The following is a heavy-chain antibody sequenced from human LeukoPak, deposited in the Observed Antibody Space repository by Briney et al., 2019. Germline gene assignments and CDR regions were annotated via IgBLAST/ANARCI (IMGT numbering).Heavy chain of an antibody. D-gene: IGHD3-22*01. CDR3: AHSPNYYDSSGYYHLAAFQH. V-gene: IGHV2-5*01. CDR1: GFSLSTRGVG. Sequence: SGPTLFHPTPPLTLTCTFSGFSLSTRGVGVGWIRQPPVKALEWLALIYWNDNKRYSPSLKSRLTITKDTSKNQVVLTMTNMDPVDTATYYCAHSPNYYDSSGYYHLAAFQHWGQGTLVTVSS. CDR2: IYWNDNK. J-gene: IGHJ1*01.